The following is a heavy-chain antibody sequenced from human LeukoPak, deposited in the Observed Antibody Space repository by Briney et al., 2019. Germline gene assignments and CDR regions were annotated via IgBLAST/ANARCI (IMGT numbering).Heavy chain of an antibody. CDR1: GYYFTNYW. D-gene: IGHD1-20*01. Sequence: GESLKISSKGSGYYFTNYWITWVRQMPGKGLEWMGRIDPSDSYTNYSPSFQGHVTMSADKSVSTAYLQWSSLKASDTAIYHCARVTASFDYWAQGTLVTVSS. CDR3: ARVTASFDY. J-gene: IGHJ4*02. CDR2: IDPSDSYT. V-gene: IGHV5-10-1*01.